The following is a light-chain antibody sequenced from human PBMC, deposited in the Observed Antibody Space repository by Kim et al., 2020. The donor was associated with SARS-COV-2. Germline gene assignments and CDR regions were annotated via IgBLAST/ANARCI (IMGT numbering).Light chain of an antibody. CDR3: QQYGSSPRT. V-gene: IGKV3-20*01. CDR1: QSVSSSY. Sequence: SPGERATLSCRASQSVSSSYLAWYQQKPGQAPRLLIYGASSRATGIPDRFSGNGSGTDFTLTISRLEPEDFAVYYCQQYGSSPRTFGQGTKVDIK. CDR2: GAS. J-gene: IGKJ1*01.